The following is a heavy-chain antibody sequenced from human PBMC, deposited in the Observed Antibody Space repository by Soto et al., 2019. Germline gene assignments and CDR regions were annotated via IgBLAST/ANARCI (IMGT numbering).Heavy chain of an antibody. CDR3: ARQGQGVWTNYMDV. CDR2: IYYSGST. D-gene: IGHD3-16*01. J-gene: IGHJ6*03. Sequence: SETLSLTCTVSGGSISSSSYYWGWIRQPPGKGLEWIGSIYYSGSTYYNPSLKSRVTISVDTSKNQFSLKLSSVTAADTAVYYCARQGQGVWTNYMDVWGKGTTVTVSS. CDR1: GGSISSSSYY. V-gene: IGHV4-39*01.